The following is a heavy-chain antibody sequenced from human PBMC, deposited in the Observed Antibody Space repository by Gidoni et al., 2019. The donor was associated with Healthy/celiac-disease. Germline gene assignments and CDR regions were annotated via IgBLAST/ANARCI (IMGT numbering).Heavy chain of an antibody. D-gene: IGHD4-17*01. Sequence: QVQLVESGGGLVKPGGSLRLSCAASGFTFSDYYMSWIRQAPGKGLEWVSYISSSSSYTNDADSVKGRFTISRDNAKNSLYLQMNSLRAEDTAVYYCARRADYGDYFGAYYYYMDVWGKRDHGHRLL. J-gene: IGHJ6*03. V-gene: IGHV3-11*06. CDR3: ARRADYGDYFGAYYYYMDV. CDR1: GFTFSDYY. CDR2: ISSSSSYT.